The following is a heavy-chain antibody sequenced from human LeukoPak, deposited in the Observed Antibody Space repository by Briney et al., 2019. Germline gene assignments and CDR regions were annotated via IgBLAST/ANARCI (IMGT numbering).Heavy chain of an antibody. Sequence: PSETLSLTCIVSGGSIRGGGYYWSWIRQHPGKGLEWIGYIYYSGNAYYNPSLTSRVTISVDTSKNQFSLKLSSVTAADTAVYYCARAGYDSSGYSTYYFDYWGQGTLVTVSS. J-gene: IGHJ4*02. CDR2: IYYSGNA. V-gene: IGHV4-31*03. CDR3: ARAGYDSSGYSTYYFDY. D-gene: IGHD3-22*01. CDR1: GGSIRGGGYY.